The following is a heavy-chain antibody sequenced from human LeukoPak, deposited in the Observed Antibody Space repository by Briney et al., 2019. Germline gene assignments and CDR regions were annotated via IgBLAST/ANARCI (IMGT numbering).Heavy chain of an antibody. V-gene: IGHV3-48*04. Sequence: GGCLRPSCAASGLALTSYSTEGGRQGSGKGLRGGSYISSRTSTIYYAHSVKGRFTIYRDNAKNSLYLQMNSLRAEDTAVYYCARERERGRYQLLSAYFDYWGQGTLVTVSS. CDR2: ISSRTSTI. CDR3: ARERERGRYQLLSAYFDY. D-gene: IGHD2-2*01. CDR1: GLALTSYS. J-gene: IGHJ4*02.